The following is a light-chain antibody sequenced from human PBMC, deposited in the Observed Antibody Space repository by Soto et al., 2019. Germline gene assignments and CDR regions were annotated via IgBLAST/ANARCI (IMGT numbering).Light chain of an antibody. V-gene: IGKV3-20*01. J-gene: IGKJ1*01. CDR1: QSVSSSY. CDR2: GAS. CDR3: QQYGSSPWT. Sequence: EIVLTQSPGTLSLSPGERATLSCRASQSVSSSYLAWYQQKPGQAPRILIYGASSRATGIPDRFSGSGSGTDVTLTISRLEPEDFAVYYCQQYGSSPWTFGQGTKVEIK.